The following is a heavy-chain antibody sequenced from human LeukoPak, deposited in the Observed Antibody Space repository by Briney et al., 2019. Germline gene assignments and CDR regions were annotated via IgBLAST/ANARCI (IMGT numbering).Heavy chain of an antibody. CDR2: ISGSGGST. V-gene: IGHV3-23*01. Sequence: GGSLSLSCAASGFTFSSYAMSWVRQAPGKGLEGVSAISGSGGSTYYADSVKGRFTISRDNSKNTMYLQMNGLTAEDTAVYYCAYNPNGRATPFFDYWGQGTLVTVSS. J-gene: IGHJ4*02. D-gene: IGHD5-24*01. CDR1: GFTFSSYA. CDR3: AYNPNGRATPFFDY.